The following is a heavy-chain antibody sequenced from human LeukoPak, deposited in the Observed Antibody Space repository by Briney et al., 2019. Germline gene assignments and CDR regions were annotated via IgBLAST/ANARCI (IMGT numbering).Heavy chain of an antibody. CDR2: ISGSGGST. D-gene: IGHD6-13*01. CDR3: AKVEQQLVRGVVYKRHFDY. CDR1: GFTFSSYA. J-gene: IGHJ4*02. Sequence: GGSLRLSCAASGFTFSSYAMSWVRQAPGKGLEWVSAISGSGGSTYYADSVKGRFTISRDNSKNMLYLQMNSLRAEDTAVYYCAKVEQQLVRGVVYKRHFDYWGQGTLVTVSS. V-gene: IGHV3-23*01.